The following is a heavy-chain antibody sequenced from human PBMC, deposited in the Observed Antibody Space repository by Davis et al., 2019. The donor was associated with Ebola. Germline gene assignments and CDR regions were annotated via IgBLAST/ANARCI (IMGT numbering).Heavy chain of an antibody. V-gene: IGHV2-5*02. CDR3: AHSNYYSLDV. CDR1: GFSLNTFGVG. Sequence: SGPTLVKPTQTLTLTCSFSGFSLNTFGVGVGWIRQPPGKALDLLVVIYWDGDERYSPSLKSRLTITKDTSKNQVVLTLTNMDPMDTGTYYCAHSNYYSLDVWGQGTTVTVSS. CDR2: IYWDGDE. J-gene: IGHJ6*02.